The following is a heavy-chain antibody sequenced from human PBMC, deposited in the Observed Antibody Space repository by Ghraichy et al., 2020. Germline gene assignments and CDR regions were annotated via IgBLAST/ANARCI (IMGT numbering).Heavy chain of an antibody. D-gene: IGHD3-9*01. J-gene: IGHJ5*02. CDR2: IYYSGST. Sequence: SETLSLTCTVSGGSISSSSYYWGWIRQPPGKGLEWIGSIYYSGSTYYNPSLKSRVTISVDTSKNQFSLKLSSVTAADTAVYYCARRKSYYDILTGYYPIHNWFDPWGQGTLVTVSS. CDR1: GGSISSSSYY. V-gene: IGHV4-39*01. CDR3: ARRKSYYDILTGYYPIHNWFDP.